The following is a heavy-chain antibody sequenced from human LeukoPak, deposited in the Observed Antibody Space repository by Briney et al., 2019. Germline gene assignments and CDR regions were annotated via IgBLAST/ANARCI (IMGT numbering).Heavy chain of an antibody. D-gene: IGHD2-2*01. CDR2: IKQDGSEK. V-gene: IGHV3-7*01. CDR3: ARLSRYCRSPSCNDFDY. J-gene: IGHJ4*02. Sequence: GGSLRLSCAASGFTFSSYWMSWVRQAPGKGLEWVANIKQDGSEKYYVDFVEGRFIISRDNAKKSMYLQMNSLRAEDTAVYYCARLSRYCRSPSCNDFDYWGQGTLVTVSS. CDR1: GFTFSSYW.